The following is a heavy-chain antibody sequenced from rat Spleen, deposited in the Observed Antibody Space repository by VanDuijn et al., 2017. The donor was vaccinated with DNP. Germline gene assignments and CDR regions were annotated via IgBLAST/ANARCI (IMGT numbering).Heavy chain of an antibody. J-gene: IGHJ2*01. Sequence: EVQLQESGPGLLKPSQSLSLTCSVTGYSISRTYWGWFRKFPGNKMEWIGHISYSGTTSYHPSLKSRISITRETSKNQVFLQINSVTTEDTATYHCAGTLPGYGYFESWGQGVMVTVSS. CDR2: ISYSGTT. D-gene: IGHD1-4*01. CDR1: GYSISRTY. V-gene: IGHV3-1*01. CDR3: AGTLPGYGYFES.